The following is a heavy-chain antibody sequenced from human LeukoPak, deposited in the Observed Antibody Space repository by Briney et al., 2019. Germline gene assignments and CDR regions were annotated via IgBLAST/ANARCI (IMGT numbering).Heavy chain of an antibody. CDR2: IKSKTDGETT. V-gene: IGHV3-15*01. J-gene: IGHJ4*02. Sequence: RSLRLSCVDSGFTFTNAWMSWVRQAPGKGLEWIGRIKSKTDGETTNYAEPVRGRFTISRDDSKSAVYLQMNSLKIEDTAVYYCTTDLGTYYHGSQRLIPIDYWGQGTLVTVSS. CDR1: GFTFTNAW. CDR3: TTDLGTYYHGSQRLIPIDY. D-gene: IGHD3-10*01.